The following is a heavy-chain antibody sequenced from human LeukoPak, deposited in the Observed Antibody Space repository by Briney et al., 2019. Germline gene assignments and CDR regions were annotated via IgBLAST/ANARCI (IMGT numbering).Heavy chain of an antibody. D-gene: IGHD1-7*01. CDR2: VDPEDGET. V-gene: IGHV1-69-2*01. J-gene: IGHJ4*02. CDR3: ATGEVTGTRVAFLH. CDR1: GYTFTDYY. Sequence: ASVKVSCKASGYTFTDYYMHWVQQAPGKGLEWMGRVDPEDGETIYAEKFQGRVTITADTSTDTAYMELSSLRSEDTAVYYCATGEVTGTRVAFLHWGQGTLVTVSS.